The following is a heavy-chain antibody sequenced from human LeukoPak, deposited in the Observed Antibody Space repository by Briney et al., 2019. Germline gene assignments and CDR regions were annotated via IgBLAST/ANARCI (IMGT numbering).Heavy chain of an antibody. CDR3: VRESPDSGYDYDAFDI. CDR1: GFTVSSNY. Sequence: PGGSLRLSCAASGFTVSSNYMSWVRQAPGKGLEWVSVIYSGGSTYYADSVKGRFTISRDNSKNTLYLQMNSLRAEDTAVYYCVRESPDSGYDYDAFDIWGQGTMVTVSS. D-gene: IGHD5-12*01. V-gene: IGHV3-53*01. J-gene: IGHJ3*02. CDR2: IYSGGST.